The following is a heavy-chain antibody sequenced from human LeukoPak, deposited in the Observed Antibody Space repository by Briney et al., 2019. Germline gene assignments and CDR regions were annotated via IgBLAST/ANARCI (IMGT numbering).Heavy chain of an antibody. J-gene: IGHJ3*02. D-gene: IGHD3-9*01. CDR3: ARVGVYYDILTGFPSDAFDI. CDR1: GGSISSGGYS. CDR2: IYHSGST. V-gene: IGHV4-30-2*01. Sequence: SQTLSLTCAVSGGSISSGGYSWSWIRQPPGKGLEWIGYIYHSGSTYYNPSLKSRVTISVDRSKNQFSLKLSSVTAADTAVYYCARVGVYYDILTGFPSDAFDIWGQGTMVTVSS.